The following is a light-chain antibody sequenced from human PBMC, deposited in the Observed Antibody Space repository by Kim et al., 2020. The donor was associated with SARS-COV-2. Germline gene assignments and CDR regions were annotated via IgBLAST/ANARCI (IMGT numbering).Light chain of an antibody. J-gene: IGLJ3*02. CDR1: SSDVGGYNY. CDR2: DVS. V-gene: IGLV2-14*03. CDR3: SSYTSSNTWV. Sequence: GQSITISFTGTSSDVGGYNYVSWYQQHPGKAPKLMIYDVSNRPSGVSNRFSGSKSGNTASLTISGLQAEDEADYYCSSYTSSNTWVFGGGTQLTVL.